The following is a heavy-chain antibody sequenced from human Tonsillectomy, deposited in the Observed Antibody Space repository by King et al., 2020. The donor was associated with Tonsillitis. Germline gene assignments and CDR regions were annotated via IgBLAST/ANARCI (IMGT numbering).Heavy chain of an antibody. J-gene: IGHJ4*02. V-gene: IGHV3-21*01. CDR3: ARGGDTATTYYDN. D-gene: IGHD4-17*01. CDR2: ISSDSNYI. Sequence: VQLVESGGGLVKPGGSLRLSCAASGFTFSPYSMNWVRQAPGKGLEWVSSISSDSNYIYYADSVKGRFTISRDNAGDSLYLQMNSLRAEDTAVYYCARGGDTATTYYDNWGQGTLVTVSS. CDR1: GFTFSPYS.